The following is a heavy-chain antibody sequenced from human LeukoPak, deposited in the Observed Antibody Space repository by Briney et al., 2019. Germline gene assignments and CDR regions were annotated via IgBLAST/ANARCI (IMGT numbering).Heavy chain of an antibody. CDR1: GYSFTTHW. J-gene: IGHJ4*02. D-gene: IGHD5-18*01. CDR3: ARRGEAMDPFDY. V-gene: IGHV5-51*01. CDR2: IYPGDSDT. Sequence: GESLKISCKGSGYSFTTHWIGWLRQMPGKGLEWMGIIYPGDSDTRYSPSFQGQVTISADKSVNTAYLQWSSLKASDTAIYYCARRGEAMDPFDYWGQGTLVTVSS.